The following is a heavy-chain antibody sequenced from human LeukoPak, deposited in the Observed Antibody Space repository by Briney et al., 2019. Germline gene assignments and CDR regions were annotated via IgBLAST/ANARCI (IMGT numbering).Heavy chain of an antibody. V-gene: IGHV3-23*01. CDR1: GFTFSSYA. CDR2: ISGSGGST. CDR3: AKEGTIGDGDYRYYFDY. J-gene: IGHJ4*02. Sequence: GGSLRLSCAASGFTFSSYAMSWVRQAPGKGLEWVSAISGSGGSTYYADSVKGRFTISRDNSKNTLYLQMNSLRAEDTAVYYCAKEGTIGDGDYRYYFDYWGQGTLVTVSS. D-gene: IGHD4-17*01.